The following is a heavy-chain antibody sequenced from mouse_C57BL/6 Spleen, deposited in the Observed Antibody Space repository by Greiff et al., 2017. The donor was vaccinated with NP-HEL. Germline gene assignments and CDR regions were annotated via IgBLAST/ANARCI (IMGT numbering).Heavy chain of an antibody. CDR3: ASYSNSWYFDV. CDR2: INPSSGYT. J-gene: IGHJ1*03. Sequence: VQLQQSGAELAKPGASVKLSCKASGYTFTSYWMHWVKQRPGQGLEWIGYINPSSGYTKYNQKFKDKATLTADKSSSTAYMQLSSLTYEDSAVYYCASYSNSWYFDVWGTGTTVTVSS. CDR1: GYTFTSYW. D-gene: IGHD2-5*01. V-gene: IGHV1-7*01.